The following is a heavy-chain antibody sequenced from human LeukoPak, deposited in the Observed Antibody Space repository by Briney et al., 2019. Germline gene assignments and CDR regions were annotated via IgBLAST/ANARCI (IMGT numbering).Heavy chain of an antibody. Sequence: GGSRRLSCVASGFTFSSYAMSWVRQAPGKGLEWVSAISGSGGSTYYADSVKGRFTISRDNSKNTLYLQMNSLRAEDTAVYYCATRSGYYQPFDYWGQGTLVTVSS. D-gene: IGHD3-22*01. V-gene: IGHV3-23*01. CDR1: GFTFSSYA. CDR3: ATRSGYYQPFDY. CDR2: ISGSGGST. J-gene: IGHJ4*02.